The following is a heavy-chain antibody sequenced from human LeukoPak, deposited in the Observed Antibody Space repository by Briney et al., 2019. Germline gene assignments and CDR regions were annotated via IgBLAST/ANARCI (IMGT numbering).Heavy chain of an antibody. CDR1: GFTFSNYG. V-gene: IGHV3-30*02. CDR3: AKKTIVGATVDAFDI. CDR2: IRYDGFNK. D-gene: IGHD1-26*01. Sequence: PGGSLRLSCAASGFTFSNYGMHWVRPAPGKGLEWVASIRYDGFNKYYADSLKGRFTISRDNSKNTLYLQMNSLRAEDTAVYYCAKKTIVGATVDAFDIWGQGTMVIVSS. J-gene: IGHJ3*02.